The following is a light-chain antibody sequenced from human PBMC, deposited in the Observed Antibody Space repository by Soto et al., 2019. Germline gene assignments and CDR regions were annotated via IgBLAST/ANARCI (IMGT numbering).Light chain of an antibody. Sequence: ETVLTQSPGTLSLSPGERATLSCRASQSISSRYLAWYQQKPGQAPRLLIYGASSRATGIPDRFSGSGSGTEFPLTIHSLEPEDFAVYYCQPYITSPPMYTFGQGTKLEIK. CDR3: QPYITSPPMYT. CDR2: GAS. J-gene: IGKJ2*01. V-gene: IGKV3-20*01. CDR1: QSISSRY.